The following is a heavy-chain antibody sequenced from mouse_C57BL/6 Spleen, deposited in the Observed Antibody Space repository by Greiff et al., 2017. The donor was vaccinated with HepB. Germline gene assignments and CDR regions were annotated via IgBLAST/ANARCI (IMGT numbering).Heavy chain of an antibody. Sequence: VQLQQSGPGLVQPSQSLSITCTVSGFSLTSYGVHWVRQSPGKGLEWLGVIWRGGSTDYNAAFMSRLSITKDNSKSQVFFKMNSLQADDTAIYYCAKCDYVPYYYAMDYWGQGTSVTVSS. J-gene: IGHJ4*01. CDR3: AKCDYVPYYYAMDY. V-gene: IGHV2-5*01. D-gene: IGHD2-4*01. CDR1: GFSLTSYG. CDR2: IWRGGST.